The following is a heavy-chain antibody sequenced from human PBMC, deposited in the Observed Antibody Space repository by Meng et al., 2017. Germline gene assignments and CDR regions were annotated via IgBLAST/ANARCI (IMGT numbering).Heavy chain of an antibody. CDR3: ATGGYDSSRIGYFQH. CDR2: IIPIFGTA. Sequence: QVSQVQSWAEGKRPGTSVKTACKASAVSFSSYASSGVRQAPGQELEWMGVIIPIFGTASYAQKFQGRVTITADESTSTAYMELSSLRSEDTAVYYCATGGYDSSRIGYFQHWGQGTLVTVSS. V-gene: IGHV1-69*01. D-gene: IGHD3-22*01. CDR1: AVSFSSYA. J-gene: IGHJ1*01.